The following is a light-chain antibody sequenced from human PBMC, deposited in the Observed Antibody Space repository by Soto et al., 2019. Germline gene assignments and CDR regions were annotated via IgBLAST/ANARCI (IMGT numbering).Light chain of an antibody. CDR2: DAS. CDR3: QQTYSSHPWT. J-gene: IGKJ1*01. CDR1: QSVSSY. V-gene: IGKV3-11*01. Sequence: IVLTQSPATLSLSPGERATLSCRASQSVSSYLAWYQQKPGQAPRLLIYDASNRATGIPARFSGSGSGTDFTLTISSLEPEDFAVYYCQQTYSSHPWTFGQGTKVDIK.